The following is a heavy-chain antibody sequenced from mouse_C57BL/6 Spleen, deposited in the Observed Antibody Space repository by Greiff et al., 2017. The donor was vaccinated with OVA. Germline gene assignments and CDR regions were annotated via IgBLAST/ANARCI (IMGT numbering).Heavy chain of an antibody. J-gene: IGHJ2*01. D-gene: IGHD4-1*01. CDR1: GYTFTSYW. CDR2: IDPSDSYT. CDR3: ARDWVY. Sequence: QVQLQQPGAELVMPGASVKLSCKASGYTFTSYWMHWVKQRPGQGLEWIGEIDPSDSYTNYNQKFKGKSTLTVDKSSSTAYMQLSSLTSEDSAVYYCARDWVYWGQGTTLTVSS. V-gene: IGHV1-69*01.